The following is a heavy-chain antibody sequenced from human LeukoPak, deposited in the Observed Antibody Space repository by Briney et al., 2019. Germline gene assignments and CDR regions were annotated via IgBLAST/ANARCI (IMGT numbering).Heavy chain of an antibody. CDR3: ARDRQGSGRRESSFQY. V-gene: IGHV4-61*02. D-gene: IGHD2-15*01. Sequence: SETLSLTCDVSGGSISGGDYYWSWIRQPAGKGLEWIGRSSGSVSTWNNPSLQYNPSLKSRLAISADTSRNQFSLILNSVTAADTAMYYCARDRQGSGRRESSFQYWGQGIRVTLSS. J-gene: IGHJ1*01. CDR1: GGSISGGDYY. CDR2: SSGSVSTWNNPSL.